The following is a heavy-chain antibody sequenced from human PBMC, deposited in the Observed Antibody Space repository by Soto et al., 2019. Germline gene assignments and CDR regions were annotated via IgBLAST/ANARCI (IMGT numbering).Heavy chain of an antibody. CDR2: MNPNNGNT. Sequence: ASVKVSCKASGYTFTNYAVHWVRQAPGQGLEWMGWMNPNNGNTGYAQKFQGRVTMTRNTSISTAYMELSSLRSEDTAVYYCARGLDRSSVVLGYWGQGTLVTVSS. CDR3: ARGLDRSSVVLGY. D-gene: IGHD6-13*01. J-gene: IGHJ4*02. V-gene: IGHV1-8*02. CDR1: GYTFTNYA.